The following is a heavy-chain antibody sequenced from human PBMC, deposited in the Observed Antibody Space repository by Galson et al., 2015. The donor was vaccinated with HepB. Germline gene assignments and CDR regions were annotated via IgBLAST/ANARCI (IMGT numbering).Heavy chain of an antibody. Sequence: SLRLSCAVSGFTFSNYSMNWVRQAPGQGLEWISYISSTSTNIYYADSVKGRFTISRDNAKNSLYLQMNSLRAEDTAIYYCARDLMATHPPFDYWGQGTLVSVSS. CDR2: ISSTSTNI. J-gene: IGHJ4*02. V-gene: IGHV3-48*04. D-gene: IGHD5-24*01. CDR3: ARDLMATHPPFDY. CDR1: GFTFSNYS.